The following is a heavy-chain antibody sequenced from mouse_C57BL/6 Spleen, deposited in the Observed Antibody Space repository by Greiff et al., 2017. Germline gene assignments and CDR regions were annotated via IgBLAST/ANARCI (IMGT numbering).Heavy chain of an antibody. Sequence: QVQLKESGAELARPGASVKLSCKASGYTFTSYGISWVKQRTGQGLEWIREIYPRSGNTYYNEKFKGKATLTADKSSSTAYMELRSLTSEDSAVYFCARSEGLLRNAMDYWGQGTSVTVSS. CDR3: ARSEGLLRNAMDY. D-gene: IGHD1-1*01. V-gene: IGHV1-81*01. CDR1: GYTFTSYG. J-gene: IGHJ4*01. CDR2: IYPRSGNT.